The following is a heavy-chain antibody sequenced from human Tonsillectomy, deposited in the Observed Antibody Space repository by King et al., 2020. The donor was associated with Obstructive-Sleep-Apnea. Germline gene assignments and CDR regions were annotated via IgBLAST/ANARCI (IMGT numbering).Heavy chain of an antibody. CDR1: GYTFTGYY. J-gene: IGHJ3*02. CDR3: ARAGYSSGWYGVDAFDI. CDR2: INPNSGGT. V-gene: IGHV1-2*02. D-gene: IGHD6-19*01. Sequence: VQLVESGAEVKKPGASVKVSCKASGYTFTGYYMHWVRQAPGQGLEWMGWINPNSGGTNYAQKFQGRVTMTRDTSISTAYMELSRLRSDDTAVYYCARAGYSSGWYGVDAFDIWGHGTMVTVSS.